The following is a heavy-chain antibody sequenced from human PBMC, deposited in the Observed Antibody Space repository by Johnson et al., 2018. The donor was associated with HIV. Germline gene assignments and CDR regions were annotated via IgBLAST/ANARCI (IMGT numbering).Heavy chain of an antibody. Sequence: VHLVESGGGLVQPGGSLRLSCAASGFTVSSNYMSWVRQAPGKGLEWVSGINRNGANTGYGDSVKGRFTISRDNAKNSLYLQMNSLRAEDTAVYYCASYSSSDAFDIWGQGTMVTVSS. CDR2: INRNGANT. CDR1: GFTVSSNY. V-gene: IGHV3-66*01. D-gene: IGHD6-6*01. CDR3: ASYSSSDAFDI. J-gene: IGHJ3*02.